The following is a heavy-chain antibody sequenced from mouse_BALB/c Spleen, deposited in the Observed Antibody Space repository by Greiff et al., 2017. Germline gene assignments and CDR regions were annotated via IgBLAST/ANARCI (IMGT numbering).Heavy chain of an antibody. CDR2: ISNGGGST. CDR1: GFTFSSYT. D-gene: IGHD1-1*01. Sequence: EVKVEESGGGLVQPGGSLKLSCAASGFTFSSYTMSWVRQTPEKRLEWVAYISNGGGSTYYPDTVKGRFTISRDNAKNTLYLQMSSLKSEDTAMYYCARQGVTTVVESPFAYWGQGTLVTVSA. J-gene: IGHJ3*01. V-gene: IGHV5-12-2*01. CDR3: ARQGVTTVVESPFAY.